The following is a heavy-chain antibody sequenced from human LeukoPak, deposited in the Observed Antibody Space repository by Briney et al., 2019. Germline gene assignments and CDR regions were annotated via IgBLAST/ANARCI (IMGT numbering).Heavy chain of an antibody. Sequence: SETLSLTCAVSGGSFNGYYWSWISQPPGKGLEWIGEIDHSGSATYNPSLQSRVIISKDKSNNQFSLKLNSVTAADTAVYYCARVQQLADFDYWGQGNLVTVSS. J-gene: IGHJ4*02. CDR2: IDHSGSA. V-gene: IGHV4-34*01. D-gene: IGHD6-13*01. CDR3: ARVQQLADFDY. CDR1: GGSFNGYY.